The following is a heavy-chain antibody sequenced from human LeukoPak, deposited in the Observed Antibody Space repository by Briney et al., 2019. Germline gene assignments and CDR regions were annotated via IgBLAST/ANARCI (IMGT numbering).Heavy chain of an antibody. V-gene: IGHV1-3*01. J-gene: IGHJ4*02. CDR1: GYTFTLHA. Sequence: ASVKVSCKASGYTFTLHAIHWVRQAPGQGLEWMGWINPGTGNREYAQKFQDRVTINRDTSASTAFMELSSLQSEDTAVYYCASSVTSGYSSGYRLDSWGQGTPVTVSS. D-gene: IGHD5-18*01. CDR3: ASSVTSGYSSGYRLDS. CDR2: INPGTGNR.